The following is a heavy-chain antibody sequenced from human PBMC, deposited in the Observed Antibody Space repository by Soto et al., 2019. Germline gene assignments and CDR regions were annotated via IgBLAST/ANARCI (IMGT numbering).Heavy chain of an antibody. CDR2: IIPILGIA. Sequence: QVQLVQSGAEVKKPGSSVKVSCKASGGTFSSYTISWVRQAPGQRLEWMGRIIPILGIANYAQKFQGRVTITADKPTRTAYMELSSLRSEDTAVYYCARDARSSFDWFDPWGQGTLVTVSS. J-gene: IGHJ5*02. V-gene: IGHV1-69*08. CDR1: GGTFSSYT. CDR3: ARDARSSFDWFDP.